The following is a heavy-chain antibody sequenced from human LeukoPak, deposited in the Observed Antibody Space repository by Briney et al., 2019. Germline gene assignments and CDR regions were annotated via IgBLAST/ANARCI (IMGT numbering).Heavy chain of an antibody. D-gene: IGHD7-27*01. Sequence: ASVKVSCKASGYTFTGYYTHWVRQAPGQGLEWMGWINPNSGGTNCAQKFQGRVTMTRDTSISTAYMELSRLRSDDTAVYYCARDGDAGAFDIWGQGTMVTVSS. J-gene: IGHJ3*02. V-gene: IGHV1-2*02. CDR2: INPNSGGT. CDR3: ARDGDAGAFDI. CDR1: GYTFTGYY.